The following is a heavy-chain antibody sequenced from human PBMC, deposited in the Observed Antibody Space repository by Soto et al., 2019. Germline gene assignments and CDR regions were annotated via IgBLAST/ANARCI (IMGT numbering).Heavy chain of an antibody. V-gene: IGHV2-70*11. CDR3: ARGLGNYDSSGYWDY. CDR2: IDWDDDK. J-gene: IGHJ4*02. CDR1: GFSLSTSGMC. D-gene: IGHD3-22*01. Sequence: ESGPTLVNPTQTLTLTCTFSGFSLSTSGMCVSWIRQPPGKALEWLARIDWDDDKYYSTSLKTRLTISKDTSKNQVVLTMTNMGPVDTATYYCARGLGNYDSSGYWDYWGQGTLVTVSS.